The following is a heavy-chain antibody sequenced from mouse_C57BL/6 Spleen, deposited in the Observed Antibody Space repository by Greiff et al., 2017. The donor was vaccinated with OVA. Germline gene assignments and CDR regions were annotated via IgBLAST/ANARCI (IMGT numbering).Heavy chain of an antibody. Sequence: VQLKESGGGLVKPGGSLKLSCAASGFTFSDYGMHWVRQAPEKGLEWVAYISSGSSTIYYADTVKGRFTISRDNAKNTLFLQMTSLRSEDTAMYYCARPYGSYWYFDVWGTGTTVTVSS. D-gene: IGHD1-1*01. CDR3: ARPYGSYWYFDV. CDR1: GFTFSDYG. CDR2: ISSGSSTI. J-gene: IGHJ1*03. V-gene: IGHV5-17*01.